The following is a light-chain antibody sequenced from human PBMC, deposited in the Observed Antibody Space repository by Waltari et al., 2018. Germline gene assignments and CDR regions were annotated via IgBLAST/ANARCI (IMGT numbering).Light chain of an antibody. CDR3: CSYAPGNTYV. V-gene: IGLV2-23*01. J-gene: IGLJ1*01. CDR1: SSDVGRYNL. Sequence: QSALTQPASVSGSPGQSITISCTGTSSDVGRYNLVSWYQQSPGKAPKLMVLSDRFSGSKSDNTASLTISGLQAEDDADYYCCSYAPGNTYVFGTGTKVTVL.